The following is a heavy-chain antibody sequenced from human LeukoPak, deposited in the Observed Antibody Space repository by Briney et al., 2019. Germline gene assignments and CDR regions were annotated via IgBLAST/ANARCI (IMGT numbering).Heavy chain of an antibody. V-gene: IGHV1-2*02. CDR3: AITGSAARPDFDY. CDR1: GYTFTGYY. Sequence: ASVKVSCKASGYTFTGYYMHWVRQAPGQGLEWMGWINPNNGGTNYAQKFQGRVTMTRDTSISTAYMELSRLRSDDTAVYFCAITGSAARPDFDYWGQGTLVTVSS. CDR2: INPNNGGT. J-gene: IGHJ4*02. D-gene: IGHD6-6*01.